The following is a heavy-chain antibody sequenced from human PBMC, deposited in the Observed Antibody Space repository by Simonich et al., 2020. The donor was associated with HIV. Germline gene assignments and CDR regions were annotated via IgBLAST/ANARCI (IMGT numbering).Heavy chain of an antibody. CDR2: INNSGST. CDR3: ARRTGYDLDY. Sequence: QVQLQESGAGLLKPSETLSLTCAVYGGSFSGYYWTWIRQPPWKGLEWIGEINNSGSTDYNPSLKSRVTISVDTSKNQFSLKLSSVTAADTSVYYCARRTGYDLDYWGQGTLVTVSS. D-gene: IGHD5-12*01. V-gene: IGHV4-34*01. J-gene: IGHJ4*02. CDR1: GGSFSGYY.